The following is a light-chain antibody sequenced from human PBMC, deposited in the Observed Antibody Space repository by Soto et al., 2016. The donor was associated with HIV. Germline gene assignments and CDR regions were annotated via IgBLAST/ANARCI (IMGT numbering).Light chain of an antibody. CDR1: KLGDKY. CDR3: QAWDGSTASYV. CDR2: QDS. J-gene: IGLJ1*01. Sequence: SYELTQPPSVSVSPGQTASITCSGDKLGDKYTSWYQQKPGQSPVLVIYQDSERPSGIPERFSGSNSGNTATLTISGTQAMDEADYYCQAWDGSTASYVFGSGTKVTV. V-gene: IGLV3-1*01.